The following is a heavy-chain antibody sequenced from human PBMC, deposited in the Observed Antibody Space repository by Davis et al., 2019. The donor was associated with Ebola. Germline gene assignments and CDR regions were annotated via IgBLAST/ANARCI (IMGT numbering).Heavy chain of an antibody. CDR1: GGSISSSSYY. J-gene: IGHJ6*02. CDR2: IYYSGST. Sequence: SETLSLTCTVSGGSISSSSYYWGWIRQPPGKGLEWIGSIYYSGSTNYNPSLKSRITISVDTSKNQFSLKLSSVTAADTAVYYCARSRPNYDFWSGYYYYYGMDVWGQGTTVTVSS. D-gene: IGHD3-3*01. CDR3: ARSRPNYDFWSGYYYYYGMDV. V-gene: IGHV4-39*07.